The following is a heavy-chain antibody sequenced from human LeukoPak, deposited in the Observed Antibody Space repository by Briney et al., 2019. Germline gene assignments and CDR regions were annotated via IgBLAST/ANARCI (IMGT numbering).Heavy chain of an antibody. J-gene: IGHJ6*02. V-gene: IGHV4-59*01. Sequence: SETLSLTCTVSGGSISSYYWSWIRQPPGKGLEWIGYIYYSGSTNYNPSLKSRVTISVDTSKNQFSLKLSSVTAADTAVYYCASTSIMITFGGVIGLYGMDVWGQGTTVTVSS. CDR2: IYYSGST. CDR3: ASTSIMITFGGVIGLYGMDV. CDR1: GGSISSYY. D-gene: IGHD3-16*02.